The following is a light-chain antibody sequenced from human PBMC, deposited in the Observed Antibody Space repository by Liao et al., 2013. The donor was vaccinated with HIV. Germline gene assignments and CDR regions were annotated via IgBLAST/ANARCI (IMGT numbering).Light chain of an antibody. CDR1: YLGDKY. CDR2: QDN. Sequence: SYELTQSPSVSVSPGQTASITCSGDYLGDKYASWYQHKPGQSPVLVIYQDNKRPSGIPERISGSNSGNTATLTISGTQAIDEADYYCQAWDRNTAIFGGGTKLTVL. V-gene: IGLV3-1*01. CDR3: QAWDRNTAI. J-gene: IGLJ2*01.